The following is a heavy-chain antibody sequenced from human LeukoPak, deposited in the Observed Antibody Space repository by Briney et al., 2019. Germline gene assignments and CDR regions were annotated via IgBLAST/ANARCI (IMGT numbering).Heavy chain of an antibody. CDR1: GGSISSYY. J-gene: IGHJ6*02. D-gene: IGHD6-13*01. Sequence: SETLSLTCTVSGGSISSYYWSWIRQPPGKGLEWSGYIYYSGSTNYNPSLKSRVTISVDTSKNQFSLKLSSVTAADTAVYYCARMTYSSSWYYYYGMDVWGQGTTVTVSS. V-gene: IGHV4-59*08. CDR3: ARMTYSSSWYYYYGMDV. CDR2: IYYSGST.